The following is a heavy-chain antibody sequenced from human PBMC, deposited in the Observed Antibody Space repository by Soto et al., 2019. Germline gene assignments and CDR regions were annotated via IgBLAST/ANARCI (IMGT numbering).Heavy chain of an antibody. CDR1: GFTFSSYG. J-gene: IGHJ2*01. V-gene: IGHV3-30*18. D-gene: IGHD2-21*01. CDR2: ISYDGSNK. Sequence: QVQLVESGGGVVQPGRSLRLSCAASGFTFSSYGMHWVRQAPGKGLEWVAVISYDGSNKYYADSVKGRFTISRDNSKNTLYLQMNSLGAEDTAVYYCAKLLMFDLWGRGTLVTVSS. CDR3: AKLLMFDL.